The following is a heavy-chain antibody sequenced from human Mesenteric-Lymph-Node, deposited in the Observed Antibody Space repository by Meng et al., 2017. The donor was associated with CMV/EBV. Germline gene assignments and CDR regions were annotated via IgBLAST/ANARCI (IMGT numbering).Heavy chain of an antibody. CDR1: GFTFSDYY. J-gene: IGHJ4*02. D-gene: IGHD3-10*01. CDR3: ARVPRGQTGAYDY. CDR2: ISNSGSKI. Sequence: GESLKISCAASGFTFSDYYMSWIRQAPGKGLEWVSYISNSGSKIYCADSVKGRFTISRDNAKNSLYLQMNSLRAEETAVHYCARVPRGQTGAYDYWGQGTLVTVSS. V-gene: IGHV3-11*04.